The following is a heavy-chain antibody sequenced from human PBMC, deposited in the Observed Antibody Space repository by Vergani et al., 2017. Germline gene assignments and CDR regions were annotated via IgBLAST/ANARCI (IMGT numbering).Heavy chain of an antibody. CDR2: ISYDGDRR. V-gene: IGHV3-30*18. CDR1: GFSFRGHG. D-gene: IGHD4-11*01. CDR3: AKDLSYSTALPHFDA. Sequence: QVHLVESGGGVVQPGRSLTLSCVASGFSFRGHGMHWVRQAPGKGLEWVAMISYDGDRREYGDFAKGRFTISRDSSKTVYLQMNSLRVEDTAMYFCAKDLSYSTALPHFDARGQGTLVTVSS. J-gene: IGHJ4*01.